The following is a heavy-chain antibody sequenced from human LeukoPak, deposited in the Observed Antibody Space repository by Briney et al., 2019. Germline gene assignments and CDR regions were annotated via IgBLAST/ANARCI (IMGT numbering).Heavy chain of an antibody. CDR2: IIPIFGIA. CDR3: ARGAFDVVVPAAIELPTYNWFDP. D-gene: IGHD2-2*01. Sequence: SVKVSCKSSGGTFSSYAISWVRQAPGQGLEWMGRIIPIFGIANYAQKFQGRVTITADKSTSTAYMELSSLRSEDTAVYYCARGAFDVVVPAAIELPTYNWFDPWGQGTLVTVSS. V-gene: IGHV1-69*04. CDR1: GGTFSSYA. J-gene: IGHJ5*02.